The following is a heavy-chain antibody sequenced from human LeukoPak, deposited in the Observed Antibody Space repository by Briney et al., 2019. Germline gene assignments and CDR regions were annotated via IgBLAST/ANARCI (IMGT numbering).Heavy chain of an antibody. CDR3: AKATRGVVQNPDFDY. CDR2: ISWDGGST. CDR1: GFTFDDYA. J-gene: IGHJ4*02. D-gene: IGHD3-10*01. V-gene: IGHV3-43D*04. Sequence: GGSLRLSCAASGFTFDDYAMHWVRQAPGKGLEWVALISWDGGSTYYADSVKGRFTISRDNSKNSLYLQMNSLRAEDTALYYCAKATRGVVQNPDFDYWGQGTLVTVSS.